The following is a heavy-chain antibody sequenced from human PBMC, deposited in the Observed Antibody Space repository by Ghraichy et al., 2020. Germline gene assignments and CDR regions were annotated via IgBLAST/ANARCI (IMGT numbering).Heavy chain of an antibody. V-gene: IGHV4-4*09. CDR3: ARLQGDF. CDR2: IYTSGST. J-gene: IGHJ4*02. Sequence: SETLSLTCTISGDSISPFFWSWIRQPPGKGLEWIGNIYTSGSTNYNPSLKGRVTISIDTSKKQFSLKLSSVTAADTAIYYCARLQGDFWGQGTLVTVSS. CDR1: GDSISPFF.